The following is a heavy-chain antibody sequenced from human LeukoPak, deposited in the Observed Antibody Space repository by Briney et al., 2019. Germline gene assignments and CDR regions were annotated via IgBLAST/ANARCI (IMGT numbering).Heavy chain of an antibody. CDR2: IKSKTDGGTT. D-gene: IGHD3-10*01. Sequence: GSLRLSCIASGFTLGDSAMSWFRQAPGKGLEWVGRIKSKTDGGTTDYAAPVKGRFTISRDDSKNTLYLQMNSLKTEDTAVYYCTAGYSMVRGVMSYWGQGTLVTVSS. CDR3: TAGYSMVRGVMSY. CDR1: GFTLGDSA. J-gene: IGHJ4*02. V-gene: IGHV3-15*01.